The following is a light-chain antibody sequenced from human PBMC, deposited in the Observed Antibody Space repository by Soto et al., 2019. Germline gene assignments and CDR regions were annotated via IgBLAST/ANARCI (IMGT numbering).Light chain of an antibody. CDR2: EVS. Sequence: QSALTQPPSVSGSPGQSVAISCTGTSSDVGSYNRVSWYQQPPGAAPKLMIYEVSNRPSGVPDRFSGSKSGNTASLTISGLQAEDEADYYCNSYRGRSTDVFGTGTQLTVL. CDR3: NSYRGRSTDV. J-gene: IGLJ1*01. CDR1: SSDVGSYNR. V-gene: IGLV2-18*02.